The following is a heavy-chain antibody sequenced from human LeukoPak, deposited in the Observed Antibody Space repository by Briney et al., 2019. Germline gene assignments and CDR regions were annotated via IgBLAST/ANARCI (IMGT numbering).Heavy chain of an antibody. J-gene: IGHJ5*02. CDR1: GDSISGYY. D-gene: IGHD6-13*01. CDR2: IYTSGST. Sequence: SETLSLTCTVSGDSISGYYWSWIRQPAGKGLEWIGRIYTSGSTNYNPSLKSRVTISVDTSKNQFSLKLSSVTAADTAVYYCARDGWQQLVGWFDPWGQGTLVTVSS. CDR3: ARDGWQQLVGWFDP. V-gene: IGHV4-4*07.